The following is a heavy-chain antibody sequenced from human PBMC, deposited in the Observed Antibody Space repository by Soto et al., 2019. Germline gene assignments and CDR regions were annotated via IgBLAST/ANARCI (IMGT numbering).Heavy chain of an antibody. Sequence: LVESGGGLVQSGGSLRRSCAASGFTFDYYWMHWVRQVPGKGLLCVSHIQNDASLTTYADSVKGRFIIARDNAKNTRYLQMNGLRVGERVVYLCVRGQRGGFDLWGQGTMVTFSS. CDR2: IQNDASLT. V-gene: IGHV3-74*01. CDR3: VRGQRGGFDL. D-gene: IGHD2-15*01. CDR1: GFTFDYYW. J-gene: IGHJ3*01.